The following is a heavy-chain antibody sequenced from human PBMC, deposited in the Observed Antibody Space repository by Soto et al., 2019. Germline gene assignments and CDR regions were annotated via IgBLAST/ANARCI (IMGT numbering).Heavy chain of an antibody. V-gene: IGHV3-30-3*01. J-gene: IGHJ5*02. CDR3: ARDTYSSSWYWFDP. Sequence: QVQLVESGGGVVQPGRSLRLSCAASGFTFSSYAMHWVRQAPGKGLEWVAVISYDGSNEYYADSVKGRFTISRDNSKNTLYLQMNSLRAEDTAVYYCARDTYSSSWYWFDPWGQGTLVTVSS. CDR1: GFTFSSYA. CDR2: ISYDGSNE. D-gene: IGHD6-13*01.